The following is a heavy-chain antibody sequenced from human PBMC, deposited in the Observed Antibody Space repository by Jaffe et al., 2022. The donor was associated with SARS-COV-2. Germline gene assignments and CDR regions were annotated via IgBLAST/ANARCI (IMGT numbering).Heavy chain of an antibody. CDR3: ARDRAEVRGVIAH. J-gene: IGHJ4*02. V-gene: IGHV3-21*02. D-gene: IGHD3-10*01. CDR2: ITTSSTYI. CDR1: GFTFSSYS. Sequence: EVQLVESGGGLVKPGGSLRLSCAASGFTFSSYSMNWVRQAPGKGLEWVSSITTSSTYIYYADSVKGRFTISRDNAKNSLYLQMNSLRAEDTAVYYCARDRAEVRGVIAHWGQGTLVTVSS.